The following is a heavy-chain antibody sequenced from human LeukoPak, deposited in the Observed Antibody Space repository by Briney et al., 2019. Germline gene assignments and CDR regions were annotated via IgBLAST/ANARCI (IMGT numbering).Heavy chain of an antibody. J-gene: IGHJ4*02. V-gene: IGHV3-66*01. CDR1: GFTFSSYA. CDR2: IYSGGST. CDR3: ARDLSSSWWALDY. D-gene: IGHD6-13*01. Sequence: PGRSLRLSCAASGFTFSSYAMHWVRQAPGKGLEWVSVIYSGGSTYYADSVKGRFTISRDNSKNTLYLQMNSLRAEDTAVYYCARDLSSSWWALDYWGQGTLVTVSS.